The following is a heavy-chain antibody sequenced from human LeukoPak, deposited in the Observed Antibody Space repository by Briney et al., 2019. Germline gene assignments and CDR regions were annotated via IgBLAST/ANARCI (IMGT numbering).Heavy chain of an antibody. V-gene: IGHV4-59*08. Sequence: SSETLSLTCTVSGGSISGYYWSWIRQPPGKGLEWIGYIYYIGSTNYNPSLKSRVTISVDTPKNQFSLKLSSVTAADTVVYYCARHSGSSWYYFDYWGQGTLVTVSS. J-gene: IGHJ4*02. CDR3: ARHSGSSWYYFDY. D-gene: IGHD6-13*01. CDR2: IYYIGST. CDR1: GGSISGYY.